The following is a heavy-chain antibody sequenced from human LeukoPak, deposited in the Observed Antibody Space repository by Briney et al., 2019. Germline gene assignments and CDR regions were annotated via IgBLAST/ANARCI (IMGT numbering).Heavy chain of an antibody. J-gene: IGHJ4*02. D-gene: IGHD6-19*01. Sequence: ASVKVSCKASGYTFTSCFIHWVRQAPGQGLEWMGVINPSGGSTSYAQKFQGRVTMTRDTSTSTVSMELSSLRFGDTAVYYCARGPYSGDWHFDFWGQGTLVTVSS. CDR1: GYTFTSCF. CDR3: ARGPYSGDWHFDF. CDR2: INPSGGST. V-gene: IGHV1-46*01.